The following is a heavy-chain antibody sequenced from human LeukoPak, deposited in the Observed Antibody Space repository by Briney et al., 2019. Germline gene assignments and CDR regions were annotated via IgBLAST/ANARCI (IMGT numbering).Heavy chain of an antibody. Sequence: GGSLRLSCAASGFTFSSYEMNWVRQAPGKGLEWVSYISSSGSTIYYADSVKGRFTISRDNAKNSLYLQMNSLRAEDTAVYYCARNLARYYYGSGSYLGYRDQGTLVTVSS. CDR3: ARNLARYYYGSGSYLGY. V-gene: IGHV3-48*03. D-gene: IGHD3-10*01. J-gene: IGHJ4*02. CDR2: ISSSGSTI. CDR1: GFTFSSYE.